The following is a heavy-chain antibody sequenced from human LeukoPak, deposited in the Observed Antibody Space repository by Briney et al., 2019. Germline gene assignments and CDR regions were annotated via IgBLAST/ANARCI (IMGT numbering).Heavy chain of an antibody. Sequence: SENLSLTCAVYGGSFSSYYWSWIRQPPGKGLEWIGEINHSGSTNYNPSLKSRVTISVDTSKNQFSLKLSSVTAADTAVYYCARGHCSSTSCLDAFDIWGQGTMVTVSS. V-gene: IGHV4-34*01. CDR1: GGSFSSYY. D-gene: IGHD2-2*01. CDR2: INHSGST. J-gene: IGHJ3*02. CDR3: ARGHCSSTSCLDAFDI.